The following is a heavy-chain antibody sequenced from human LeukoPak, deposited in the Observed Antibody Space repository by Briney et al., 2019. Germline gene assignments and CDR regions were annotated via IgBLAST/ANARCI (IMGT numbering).Heavy chain of an antibody. J-gene: IGHJ5*02. D-gene: IGHD3-3*01. CDR1: GGTFSSYA. CDR3: AGHDFWSGSWFVP. V-gene: IGHV1-69*13. CDR2: IIPIFGTA. Sequence: SVKVSCKASGGTFSSYAISWARQAPGQGLEWMGGIIPIFGTANYAQKFQGRVTITADESTSTAYMELSSLRYEDTAVYYGAGHDFWSGSWFVPWGQGALVTVSS.